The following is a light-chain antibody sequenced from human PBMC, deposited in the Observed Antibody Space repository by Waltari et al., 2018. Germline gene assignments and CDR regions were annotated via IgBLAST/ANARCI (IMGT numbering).Light chain of an antibody. CDR3: QQYNNWPLYT. Sequence: EIVMTQSPATLSVSPGERATLSCRASQIVSSNLAWYQQKPGQAPRLLIYGAPTRATGIPARFSGSGSGTEFTLTISSMQSEDFALYYCQQYNNWPLYTFGQGTKLEIK. CDR2: GAP. CDR1: QIVSSN. V-gene: IGKV3-15*01. J-gene: IGKJ2*01.